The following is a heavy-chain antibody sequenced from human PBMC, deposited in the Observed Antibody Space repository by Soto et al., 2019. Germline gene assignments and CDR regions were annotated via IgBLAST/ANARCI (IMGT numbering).Heavy chain of an antibody. J-gene: IGHJ4*02. V-gene: IGHV1-69*13. CDR2: IIPIFGTA. CDR1: GGTFSGYA. Sequence: SVKVSCKASGGTFSGYAISWVRQAPGQGLEWMGGIIPIFGTANYAQKFQGRVTITADESTSTAYMELSSLRSEDTAVYYCARNVRDGYNPFDYWGQGTLVTVSS. CDR3: ARNVRDGYNPFDY. D-gene: IGHD5-12*01.